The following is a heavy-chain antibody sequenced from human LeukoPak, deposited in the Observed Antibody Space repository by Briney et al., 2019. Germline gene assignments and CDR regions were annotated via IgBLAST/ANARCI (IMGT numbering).Heavy chain of an antibody. CDR1: GFTFSSYD. CDR2: ISYDGNNK. V-gene: IGHV3-30*18. D-gene: IGHD1-26*01. J-gene: IGHJ4*02. Sequence: GRSLRLSCAASGFTFSSYDMHWVRQAPGKGLEWVAVISYDGNNKYYADSVKGRFTISRGNSNNTLFLHMNSLRAEDTAAYNCAKSLFSGSYWGGFDYCGQGTLVTVSS. CDR3: AKSLFSGSYWGGFDY.